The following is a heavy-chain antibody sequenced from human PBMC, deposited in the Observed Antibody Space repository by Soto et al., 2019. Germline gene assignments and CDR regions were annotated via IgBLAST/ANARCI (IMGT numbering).Heavy chain of an antibody. CDR1: GFTFSNYA. D-gene: IGHD6-19*01. J-gene: IGHJ4*02. CDR3: AKDLQMGSGWFLYFDC. CDR2: ISGWSGST. Sequence: GGSLRLSCAASGFTFSNYAMSWVRQAPGKGLEWVSVISGWSGSTYYADSVKGRFTISGDNSKDTLYLQMNSLRAEDTALYYCAKDLQMGSGWFLYFDCWGQGTLVTVSS. V-gene: IGHV3-23*01.